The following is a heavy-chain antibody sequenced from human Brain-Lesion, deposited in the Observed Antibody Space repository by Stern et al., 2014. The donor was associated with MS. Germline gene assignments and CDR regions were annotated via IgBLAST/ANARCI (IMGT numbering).Heavy chain of an antibody. CDR3: ARDPNYDFWSGLPSHYHYYYRMDV. V-gene: IGHV6-1*01. Sequence: QVQLVQSGPGLVKPSQTLSLTCAISGGTVSTYNIAWSWIRQSPSRGLEWLGRTYYRAKWYNGYALSVQSRISINPDTSQNQISLQLKSVTPDDTAVYSCARDPNYDFWSGLPSHYHYYYRMDVWGQGTTVTVSS. CDR1: GGTVSTYNIA. CDR2: TYYRAKWYN. J-gene: IGHJ6*02. D-gene: IGHD3-3*01.